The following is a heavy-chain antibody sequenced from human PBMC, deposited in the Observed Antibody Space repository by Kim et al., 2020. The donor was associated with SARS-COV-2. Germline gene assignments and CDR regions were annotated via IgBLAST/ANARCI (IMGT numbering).Heavy chain of an antibody. CDR1: GFTFSSYA. Sequence: GGSLRLSCAASGFTFSSYAMNWVRQAPGKGLQWVSAISDSGSRTYYADSVKGRFIISRDGSKNTLYLQMNSLTAEDTAVYYCAKRGPGTFPVYYYYGMDVWGQGTTVTVSS. V-gene: IGHV3-23*01. D-gene: IGHD3-10*01. J-gene: IGHJ6*02. CDR3: AKRGPGTFPVYYYYGMDV. CDR2: ISDSGSRT.